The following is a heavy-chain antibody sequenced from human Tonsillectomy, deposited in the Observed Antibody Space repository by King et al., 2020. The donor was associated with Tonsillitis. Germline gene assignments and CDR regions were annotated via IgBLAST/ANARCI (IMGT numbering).Heavy chain of an antibody. CDR1: GFTFSTYG. D-gene: IGHD6-13*01. Sequence: QLVQSGGGVVQPGTSLRLSCAASGFTFSTYGIHWVRQAPGKGLEWVAVISYDGSNKYYADSVKGRFTISRDNSKNTLYLQMNSLRAEDTAVYYCANEWVYRNSWPRNFVHWGQGTLVTVSS. CDR3: ANEWVYRNSWPRNFVH. CDR2: ISYDGSNK. J-gene: IGHJ4*02. V-gene: IGHV3-30*18.